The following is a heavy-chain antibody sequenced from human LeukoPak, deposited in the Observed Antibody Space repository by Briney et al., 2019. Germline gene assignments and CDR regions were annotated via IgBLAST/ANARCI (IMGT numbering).Heavy chain of an antibody. V-gene: IGHV4-31*03. Sequence: SETLSLTCTVSGDSISSGGHYWSWIRQHPGKGLEWIGYIYYTGSTYYNPSLKSRVTISVDKSKILFSLKLSSVTAADTAIYYCARDRVVGDRTGNVDVWGQGTTVTVSS. J-gene: IGHJ6*02. D-gene: IGHD3-3*01. CDR3: ARDRVVGDRTGNVDV. CDR1: GDSISSGGHY. CDR2: IYYTGST.